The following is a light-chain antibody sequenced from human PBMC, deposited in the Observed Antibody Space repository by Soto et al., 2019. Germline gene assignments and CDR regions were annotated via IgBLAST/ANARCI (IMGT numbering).Light chain of an antibody. CDR3: QQYNSYSYT. CDR2: DAS. CDR1: QSISSW. V-gene: IGKV1-5*01. Sequence: DIHMTQSPSTLSASVGDRVTITCRASQSISSWLAWYQQKPGKAPKLLIYDASSLESGVPSRFSGSGSGTEFTLTISSLQPDDFATYYCQQYNSYSYTFGPGTKLEIK. J-gene: IGKJ2*01.